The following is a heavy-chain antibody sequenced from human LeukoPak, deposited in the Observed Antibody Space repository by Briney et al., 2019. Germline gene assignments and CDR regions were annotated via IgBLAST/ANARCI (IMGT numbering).Heavy chain of an antibody. J-gene: IGHJ4*02. V-gene: IGHV3-7*01. D-gene: IGHD1-14*01. CDR3: ARDVGGSLDY. CDR1: GFTFSTYW. CDR2: IKGDESAR. Sequence: TGGSLRLSCAASGFTFSTYWMAWVRQAPGKGLEWVANIKGDESARHQADSVKGRFTSSRDNAQNSVYLQMSSLRGEDTAVYYCARDVGGSLDYWGQGTLVTVSS.